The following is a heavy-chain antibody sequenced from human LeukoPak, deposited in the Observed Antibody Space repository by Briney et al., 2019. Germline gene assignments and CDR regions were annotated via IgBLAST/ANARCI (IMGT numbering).Heavy chain of an antibody. CDR1: GYSFTSYG. V-gene: IGHV7-4-1*02. CDR2: INTNTGNP. Sequence: GESLKISCKGSGYSFTSYGISWVRQAPGQGLEWMGWINTNTGNPTYAQGFTGRFVFSLDTSVSTAYLQISSLKAEDTAVYYCARALPNLLAYCGGDCSAPDYWGQGTLVTVSS. J-gene: IGHJ4*02. D-gene: IGHD2-21*02. CDR3: ARALPNLLAYCGGDCSAPDY.